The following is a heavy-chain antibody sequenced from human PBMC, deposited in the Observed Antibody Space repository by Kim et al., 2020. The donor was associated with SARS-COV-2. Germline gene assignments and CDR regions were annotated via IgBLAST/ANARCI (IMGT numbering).Heavy chain of an antibody. CDR2: IWYDGSKK. J-gene: IGHJ3*02. D-gene: IGHD1-26*01. CDR3: ARDIWYTGSAGALDM. Sequence: GGSLRLSCAASGFTFSTYGMHWVRQAPGKGLEWVAVIWYDGSKKYYADSVKGRFTISKDNSKNTVDLQMNSLRAEDTAIYYCARDIWYTGSAGALDMWGQGTMVTVSS. V-gene: IGHV3-33*01. CDR1: GFTFSTYG.